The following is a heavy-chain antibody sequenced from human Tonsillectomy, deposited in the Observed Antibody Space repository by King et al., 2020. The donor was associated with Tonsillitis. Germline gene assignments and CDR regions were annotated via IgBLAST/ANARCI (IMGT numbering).Heavy chain of an antibody. V-gene: IGHV4-39*01. CDR2: IYYSGST. Sequence: QLQESGPGLVKPSETLSLTCTVSGGSISSNSYYWGWIRQPPGKGLEWIGSIYYSGSTYYTPSLKSRVAISVDTSKNQFSLKLSSVTAADTAVYYCAGTPYYDFWSGYPRFDPWGQGTLVTVSS. D-gene: IGHD3-3*01. J-gene: IGHJ5*02. CDR3: AGTPYYDFWSGYPRFDP. CDR1: GGSISSNSYY.